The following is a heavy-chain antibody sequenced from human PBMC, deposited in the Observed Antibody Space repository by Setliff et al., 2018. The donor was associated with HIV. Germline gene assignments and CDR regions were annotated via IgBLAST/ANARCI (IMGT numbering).Heavy chain of an antibody. J-gene: IGHJ6*03. D-gene: IGHD1-26*01. V-gene: IGHV3-7*01. CDR2: INEDGSVT. Sequence: GESLKISCAASGLTFRTSWMSWVRQAPGKGLEWVANINEDGSVTYSLDSVRGRFTISRDNAKNSLYLQMNTLRAEDTAVYYCARDQWVGATADYYYYMDVWGKGTTVTVSS. CDR1: GLTFRTSW. CDR3: ARDQWVGATADYYYYMDV.